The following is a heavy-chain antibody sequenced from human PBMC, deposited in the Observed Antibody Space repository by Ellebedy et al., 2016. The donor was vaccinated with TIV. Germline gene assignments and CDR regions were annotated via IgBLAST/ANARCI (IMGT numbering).Heavy chain of an antibody. CDR2: IRSSTNSI. J-gene: IGHJ4*02. D-gene: IGHD1-26*01. CDR1: GFTFSSYA. CDR3: ARGGSGFDSMNRELSFDS. V-gene: IGHV3-48*02. Sequence: GGSLRLXXEASGFTFSSYALHWVRQAPGKGLEWVAFIRSSTNSISYPDSVKGRFTISRDDAENSLYLQMNSLRDDDTAVYYCARGGSGFDSMNRELSFDSWGQGTLVTVSS.